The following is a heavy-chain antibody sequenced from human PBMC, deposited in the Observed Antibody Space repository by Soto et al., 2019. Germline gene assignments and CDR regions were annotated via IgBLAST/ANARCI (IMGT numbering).Heavy chain of an antibody. J-gene: IGHJ6*02. CDR3: ARDQYDFWSGGHYYGMDV. V-gene: IGHV3-30-3*01. CDR1: GFTFSSYA. Sequence: GGSLRLSCAASGFTFSSYAMHWVRQAPGKGLEWVAVISYDGSNKYYADSVKGRFTISRDNSKNTLYLQMNSLRAEDTAVYYCARDQYDFWSGGHYYGMDVWGQGTTVTVSS. CDR2: ISYDGSNK. D-gene: IGHD3-3*01.